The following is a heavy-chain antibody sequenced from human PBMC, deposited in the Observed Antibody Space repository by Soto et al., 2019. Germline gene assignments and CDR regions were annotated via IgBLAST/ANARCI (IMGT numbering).Heavy chain of an antibody. D-gene: IGHD6-13*01. J-gene: IGHJ4*02. Sequence: VQLVESGGGLVKPGGSLRLSCAASGFTFSSYSMNWVRQAPGKGLEWVSSISSSSSYIYYADSVKGRFTISRDNAKNSLYLQMNSLRAEDTAVYYCARDRGIAAAGTRFDYWGQGTLVTVSS. CDR3: ARDRGIAAAGTRFDY. V-gene: IGHV3-21*01. CDR1: GFTFSSYS. CDR2: ISSSSSYI.